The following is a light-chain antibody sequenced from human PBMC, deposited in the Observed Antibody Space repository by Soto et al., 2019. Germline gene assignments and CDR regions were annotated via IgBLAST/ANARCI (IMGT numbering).Light chain of an antibody. CDR3: QQYGSAPLT. CDR2: AAS. Sequence: EIVLTQSPGTLSLSPGERATLSCRASQSVASSYLAWYQHQRGQAPRLLIYAASSRATGIPDRFSGTGSGTDFTLTISRLEPEDFALYYCQQYGSAPLTFGGGTRLEIK. V-gene: IGKV3-20*01. CDR1: QSVASSY. J-gene: IGKJ5*01.